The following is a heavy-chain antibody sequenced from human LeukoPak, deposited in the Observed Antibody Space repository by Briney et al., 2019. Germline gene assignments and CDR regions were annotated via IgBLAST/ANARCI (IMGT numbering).Heavy chain of an antibody. Sequence: GRSLRLSCAASGFTFSSYAIHWVRQTPGKGLEWVAVISYDGSNKYYADSVKGRFTISRDNSKNTLYLQMNSLRAEDTAVYYCARDQGLWELLMYFQHWGQGTLATVSS. CDR2: ISYDGSNK. D-gene: IGHD1-26*01. CDR3: ARDQGLWELLMYFQH. V-gene: IGHV3-30-3*01. CDR1: GFTFSSYA. J-gene: IGHJ1*01.